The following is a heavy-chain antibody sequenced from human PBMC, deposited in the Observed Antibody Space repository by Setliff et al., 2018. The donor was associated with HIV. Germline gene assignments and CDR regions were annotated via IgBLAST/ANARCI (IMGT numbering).Heavy chain of an antibody. V-gene: IGHV4-4*07. CDR2: VYTSGST. D-gene: IGHD2-2*01. CDR3: ARSLIVPAALGDYFDY. Sequence: SETLSLTCTVSGGSISSYYWSWIRQPAGQGLEWIGRVYTSGSTNYNPSLKSRVTMSVDTSKNQFSLELSSVTAADTAVYYCARSLIVPAALGDYFDYWGQGTLVTVSS. J-gene: IGHJ4*02. CDR1: GGSISSYY.